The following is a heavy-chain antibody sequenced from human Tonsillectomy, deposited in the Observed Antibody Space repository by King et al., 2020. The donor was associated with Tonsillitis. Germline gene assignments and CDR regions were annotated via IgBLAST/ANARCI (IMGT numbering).Heavy chain of an antibody. CDR3: HGWFGNQLEGWSDP. D-gene: IGHD3-10*01. CDR1: GFTFSNAW. V-gene: IGHV3-15*01. CDR2: IKSKTDGGTI. J-gene: IGHJ5*02. Sequence: VQLVESGGGLVKPGGSLRLSCAASGFTFSNAWMSWIRQAPGKGLEWVARIKSKTDGGTIDYTAPVQGRFTISRDDSKNTLSLQMNSLRSEDTAVYYFHGWFGNQLEGWSDPWGQGTLVTVSS.